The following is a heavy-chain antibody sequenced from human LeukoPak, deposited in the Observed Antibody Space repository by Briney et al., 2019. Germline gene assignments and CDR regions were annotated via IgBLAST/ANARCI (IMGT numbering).Heavy chain of an antibody. J-gene: IGHJ4*02. CDR1: GYTFTSYD. Sequence: GASVKVSCKASGYTFTSYDINWGRQATGQGLEWMGWMNPNSGNTGYAQKFQGRVTMTRNTSISTAYMELSSLRSEDTAVYYCARGPFGDFWSGYYRYWGQGTLVTVSS. CDR3: ARGPFGDFWSGYYRY. V-gene: IGHV1-8*01. CDR2: MNPNSGNT. D-gene: IGHD3-3*01.